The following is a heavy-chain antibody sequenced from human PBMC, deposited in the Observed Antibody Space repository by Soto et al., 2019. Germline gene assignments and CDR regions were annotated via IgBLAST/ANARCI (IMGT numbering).Heavy chain of an antibody. Sequence: EVQLVESGGGLVQPGGSLRLSCAASGFTLSSYDIHWVRQATGEGLAWVSGIGSGGDTHYADSVKGRFIISREDGKNASYLQMSRLRVWATAVNYGTRKTTPAGMGGWGPGARVTVPS. J-gene: IGHJ6*02. CDR3: TRKTTPAGMGG. V-gene: IGHV3-13*01. CDR1: GFTLSSYD. D-gene: IGHD3-16*01. CDR2: IGSGGDT.